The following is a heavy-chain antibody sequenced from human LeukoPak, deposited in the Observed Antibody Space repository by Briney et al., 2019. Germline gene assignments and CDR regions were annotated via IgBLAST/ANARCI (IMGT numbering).Heavy chain of an antibody. CDR1: GFTTSSNY. CDR3: ARRQDSSGYYHHYYYMDV. J-gene: IGHJ6*03. V-gene: IGHV3-53*01. Sequence: GGSLRLSCAASGFTTSSNYMSWVRQAPGKWLEWVSIIYSGGRTYYADSVKGRFTISRDNSKNTLYLQMNSLRAEDTAVYYCARRQDSSGYYHHYYYMDVWGKGTTVTVSS. D-gene: IGHD3-22*01. CDR2: IYSGGRT.